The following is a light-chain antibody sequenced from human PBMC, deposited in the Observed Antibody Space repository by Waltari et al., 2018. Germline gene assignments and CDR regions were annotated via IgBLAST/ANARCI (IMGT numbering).Light chain of an antibody. CDR1: SSDVGSYNL. V-gene: IGLV2-23*02. Sequence: QSALTQPASVSGSPGQSITISCTGTSSDVGSYNLVSWYQQHPGKAPTLMIYEVGKRPSGVSNRFSGSKSGNTASLTISGLQAEDEADYYCCSYAGSSTVVFGGGTKLTVL. CDR3: CSYAGSSTVV. CDR2: EVG. J-gene: IGLJ2*01.